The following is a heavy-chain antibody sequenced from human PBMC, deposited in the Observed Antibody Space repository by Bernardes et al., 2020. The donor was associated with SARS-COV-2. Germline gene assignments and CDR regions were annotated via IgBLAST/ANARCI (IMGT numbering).Heavy chain of an antibody. J-gene: IGHJ2*01. D-gene: IGHD3-9*01. CDR2: INPNSGGT. Sequence: ASVKVSCKASGYTFTGYYMHWVRQAPGQGLEWMGWINPNSGGTNYAQKFQGWVTMTRDTSISTAYMELSRLRSDDTAVYYCARDASRQEISILTGYYTHPWYFDLWGRGTLVTVSS. V-gene: IGHV1-2*04. CDR1: GYTFTGYY. CDR3: ARDASRQEISILTGYYTHPWYFDL.